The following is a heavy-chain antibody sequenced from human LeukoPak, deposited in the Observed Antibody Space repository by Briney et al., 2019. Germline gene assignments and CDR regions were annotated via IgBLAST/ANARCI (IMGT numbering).Heavy chain of an antibody. J-gene: IGHJ4*02. CDR1: GGSISSGGYS. Sequence: PSETLSLTCAVSGGSISSGGYSWSWIRQPPGKGLEWIGYIYHSGSTYYNPSLKSRVTISVDRSKNQFSLKLGSVTAAGTAVYYCARKAEAGSIIDYWGQGTLVTVSS. D-gene: IGHD6-19*01. CDR2: IYHSGST. V-gene: IGHV4-30-2*01. CDR3: ARKAEAGSIIDY.